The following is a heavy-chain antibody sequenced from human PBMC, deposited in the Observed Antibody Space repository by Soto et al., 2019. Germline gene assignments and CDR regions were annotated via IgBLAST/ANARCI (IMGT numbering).Heavy chain of an antibody. CDR3: AKWVWDELGYCSSTSCYGGSRFDP. D-gene: IGHD2-2*01. J-gene: IGHJ5*02. CDR2: ISGSGGST. V-gene: IGHV3-23*01. Sequence: EVQLLESGGGLVQPGGSLRLSCAASGFTFSSYAMSWGRQAPGKGLEWVSPISGSGGSTYYADFVKGRFTISRDKSKNTLYPQLNSLRAEDTAVFYCAKWVWDELGYCSSTSCYGGSRFDPWGQGTLVTVSS. CDR1: GFTFSSYA.